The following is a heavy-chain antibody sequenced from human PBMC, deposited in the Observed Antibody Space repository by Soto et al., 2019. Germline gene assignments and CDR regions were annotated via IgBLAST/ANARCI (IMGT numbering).Heavy chain of an antibody. CDR1: GGSFSDTY. CDR3: ARGVRLFLGSFDP. Sequence: QVHLQQWGAGLLKPSETLSLTCAVYGGSFSDTYWNWFRQPPGKGLEWIGEINHNTNTIYNPSLTIRGTISVDTSKNHFSLTLTSVTAADTAVYYCARGVRLFLGSFDPWGQGTLVTVSS. CDR2: INHNTNT. D-gene: IGHD2-15*01. V-gene: IGHV4-34*01. J-gene: IGHJ5*02.